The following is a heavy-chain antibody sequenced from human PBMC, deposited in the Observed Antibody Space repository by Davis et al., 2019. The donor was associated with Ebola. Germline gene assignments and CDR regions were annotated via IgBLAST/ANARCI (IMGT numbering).Heavy chain of an antibody. CDR1: GFTVNSNE. CDR3: ARGLWEEFDQ. D-gene: IGHD1-26*01. J-gene: IGHJ4*02. CDR2: LSGSGAMT. V-gene: IGHV3-23*01. Sequence: PGGSLRLSCAASGFTVNSNEMSWVRQAPGKGLEWVSGLSGSGAMTYYADSVRGRFTISRDNSKNTLLLQMYSLRVEDTAVYYCARGLWEEFDQWGQGTPVTVSS.